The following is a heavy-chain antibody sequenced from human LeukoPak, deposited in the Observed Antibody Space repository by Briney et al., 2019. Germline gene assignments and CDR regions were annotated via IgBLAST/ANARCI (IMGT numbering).Heavy chain of an antibody. CDR1: GYTFTGYY. Sequence: ASVKVACKASGYTFTGYYMHWVRQAPGQGLEWMGWINPNSGGTNYAQKFQGRVTMTRDTSISTAYMELSRLRSDDTAVYYCARGGSSSWYSSGSYWGQGTLVTVSS. CDR3: ARGGSSSWYSSGSY. J-gene: IGHJ4*02. V-gene: IGHV1-2*02. D-gene: IGHD6-13*01. CDR2: INPNSGGT.